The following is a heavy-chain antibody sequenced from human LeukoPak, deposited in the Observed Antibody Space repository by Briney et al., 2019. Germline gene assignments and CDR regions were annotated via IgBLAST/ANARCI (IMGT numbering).Heavy chain of an antibody. J-gene: IGHJ4*02. CDR1: GFTFSSYS. CDR3: ARGSPYYYGSGSYYND. Sequence: LRLSCAASGFTFSSYSMNWVRQAPGKGLEWIGYIYYSGSTYYNPSLKSRVTISVGTSKNRFSLKLSSVTAADTAVYYCARGSPYYYGSGSYYNDWGQGTLVTVSS. CDR2: IYYSGST. D-gene: IGHD3-10*01. V-gene: IGHV4-30-4*08.